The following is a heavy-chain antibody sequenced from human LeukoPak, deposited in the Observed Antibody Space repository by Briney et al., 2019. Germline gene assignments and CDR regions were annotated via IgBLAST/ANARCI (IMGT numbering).Heavy chain of an antibody. CDR1: GGSFSGYC. CDR2: INHSGST. CDR3: ASIVVVTATNYFDY. Sequence: PSETLSLTCAVYGGSFSGYCWSWIRQPPGKGLEWIGEINHSGSTNYNPSLKSRVTISVDTSKNQFSLKLSSVTAADTAVYYCASIVVVTATNYFDYWGQGTLVTVSS. J-gene: IGHJ4*02. D-gene: IGHD2-21*02. V-gene: IGHV4-34*01.